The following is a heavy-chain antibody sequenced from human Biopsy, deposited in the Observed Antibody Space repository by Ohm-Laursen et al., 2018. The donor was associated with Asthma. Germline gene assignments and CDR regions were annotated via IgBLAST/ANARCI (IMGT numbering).Heavy chain of an antibody. D-gene: IGHD6-19*01. CDR1: GFTFSSYA. J-gene: IGHJ4*02. V-gene: IGHV3-30*09. CDR3: AREGIAVAHFDY. Sequence: SLRLSCAAFGFTFSSYAMHWVRQAPGKGLEWVAVISYDGSNKYYADSVKGRFAISRDNSKNTLYLQMNSLRAEDTAVYYCAREGIAVAHFDYWGQGTLVTVSS. CDR2: ISYDGSNK.